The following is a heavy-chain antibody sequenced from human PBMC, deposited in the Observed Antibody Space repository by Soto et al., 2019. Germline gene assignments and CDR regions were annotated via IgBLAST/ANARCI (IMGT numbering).Heavy chain of an antibody. J-gene: IGHJ4*02. D-gene: IGHD1-20*01. CDR2: IFHDGST. CDR1: GASISSGSW. CDR3: ARDEYNESSD. Sequence: QVHLQESGPGLVKPSGTLSLTCAVSGASISSGSWWSWVRQPPGKGLEWIGEIFHDGSTNYNPSLKSRVTMSVDKSKNYFSLELTSVTAADTALDYCARDEYNESSDWGQGTLVTVSS. V-gene: IGHV4-4*02.